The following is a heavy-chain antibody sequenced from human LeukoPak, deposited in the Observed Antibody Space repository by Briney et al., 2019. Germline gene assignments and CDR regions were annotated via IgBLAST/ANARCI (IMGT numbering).Heavy chain of an antibody. J-gene: IGHJ5*02. V-gene: IGHV3-23*01. CDR1: GFTYSSYG. CDR2: ISGSGGST. CDR3: ARWYYYETSGLYYGSFDN. D-gene: IGHD3-22*01. Sequence: PGGSLRLSCAASGFTYSSYGMSWVRQAPGKGLEWVSDISGSGGSTYYTDSVKGRFTISRDNSKNTLYLLMNSLRAEDTAVYYCARWYYYETSGLYYGSFDNWGQGTLVTVSS.